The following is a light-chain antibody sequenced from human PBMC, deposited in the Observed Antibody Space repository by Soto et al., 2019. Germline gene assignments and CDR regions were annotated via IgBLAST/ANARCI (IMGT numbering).Light chain of an antibody. J-gene: IGKJ1*01. V-gene: IGKV1-5*01. CDR2: DAS. CDR1: QNINAW. Sequence: IQMTQSPSTLSASVGDRVTITCRASQNINAWLAWYQQKPGKAPKLLIYDASSLESGVPSRFSGSGSGTEFTLTISSLQPDDFATYYCQQYNSYWTFGQGTKVDIK. CDR3: QQYNSYWT.